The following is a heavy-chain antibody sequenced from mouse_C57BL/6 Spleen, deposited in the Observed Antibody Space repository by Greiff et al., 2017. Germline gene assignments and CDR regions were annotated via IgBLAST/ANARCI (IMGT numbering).Heavy chain of an antibody. CDR1: GFTFSSYA. J-gene: IGHJ2*01. Sequence: EVQLVESGGGLVKPGGSLKLSCAASGFTFSSYAMSWVRQTPEKRLEWVATISDGGSYTYYPDNVKGRYTISRDNAKNNLYLEMSHLKSEDTAMYYCARDRITTRGGYFDYWGQGTTLTVSS. V-gene: IGHV5-4*01. D-gene: IGHD1-1*01. CDR3: ARDRITTRGGYFDY. CDR2: ISDGGSYT.